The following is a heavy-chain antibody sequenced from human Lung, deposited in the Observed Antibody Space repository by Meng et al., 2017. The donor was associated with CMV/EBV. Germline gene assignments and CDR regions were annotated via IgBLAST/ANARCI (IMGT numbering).Heavy chain of an antibody. CDR1: GFTFSSYW. D-gene: IGHD3-3*01. J-gene: IGHJ6*02. CDR2: IKQDGSEK. CDR3: ARDRFEDYDFWSGYSLTDYYGMGV. V-gene: IGHV3-7*01. Sequence: GEXXKISCAASGFTFSSYWMSWVRQAPGKGLEWVANIKQDGSEKYYVDSVKGRFTISRDNAKNSLYLQMNSLRAEDTAVYYCARDRFEDYDFWSGYSLTDYYGMGVWGQGTTVTVSS.